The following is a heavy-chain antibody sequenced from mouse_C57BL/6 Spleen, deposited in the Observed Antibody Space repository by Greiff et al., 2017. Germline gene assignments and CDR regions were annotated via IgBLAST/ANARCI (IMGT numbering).Heavy chain of an antibody. CDR1: GYTFTSYG. CDR2: IYPRSGNT. D-gene: IGHD2-4*01. V-gene: IGHV1-81*01. Sequence: VHLVESGAELARPGASVKLSCKASGYTFTSYGISWVKQRTGQGLEWIGEIYPRSGNTYYNEKFKGKATLTADKSSSTAYMELRSLTSEDSAVYFCASEDYDGFAYWGQGTLVTVSA. CDR3: ASEDYDGFAY. J-gene: IGHJ3*01.